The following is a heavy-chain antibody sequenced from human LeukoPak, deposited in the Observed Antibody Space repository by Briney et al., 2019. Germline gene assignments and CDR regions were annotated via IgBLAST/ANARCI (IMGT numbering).Heavy chain of an antibody. Sequence: GGTLRLSCAASGFTFSSYGMSWVRQAPGKGLEWVSAISGSGGSTYYADSVKGRFTISRDNSKNTLYLQMNSLRAEDTAVYYCARAADYGSDYWGQGTLVTVSS. CDR3: ARAADYGSDY. V-gene: IGHV3-23*01. J-gene: IGHJ4*02. D-gene: IGHD4-17*01. CDR2: ISGSGGST. CDR1: GFTFSSYG.